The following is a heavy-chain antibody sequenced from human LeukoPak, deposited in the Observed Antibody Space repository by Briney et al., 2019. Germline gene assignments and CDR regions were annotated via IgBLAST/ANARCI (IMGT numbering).Heavy chain of an antibody. V-gene: IGHV3-33*01. D-gene: IGHD3-22*01. CDR3: ARLGQGYYYDSSGYFDY. Sequence: GRSLRLSCAASGFTFSSYGMHWVRQAPGKGLEWVAVIWYDGSNKYNADSVKGRFTISRDNSKNTLYLQMNSLRAEDTAVYYCARLGQGYYYDSSGYFDYWGQGTLVTVSS. J-gene: IGHJ4*02. CDR1: GFTFSSYG. CDR2: IWYDGSNK.